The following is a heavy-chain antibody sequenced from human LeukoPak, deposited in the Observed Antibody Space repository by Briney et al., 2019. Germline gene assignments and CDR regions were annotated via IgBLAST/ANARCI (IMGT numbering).Heavy chain of an antibody. CDR2: ISYDGSNK. D-gene: IGHD2-15*01. Sequence: GGSLRLSCAASGFTFSSYGMHWVRQAPGKGLECVAVISYDGSNKYYADSVKGRFTISRDNSKNTLYLQMNSLRAEDTAVYYCAKDFFSATTPEMAVAALGYFDYWGQGTLVTVSS. V-gene: IGHV3-30*18. CDR3: AKDFFSATTPEMAVAALGYFDY. J-gene: IGHJ4*02. CDR1: GFTFSSYG.